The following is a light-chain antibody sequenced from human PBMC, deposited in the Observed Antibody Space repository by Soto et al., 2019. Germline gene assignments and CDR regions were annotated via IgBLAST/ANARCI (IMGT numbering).Light chain of an antibody. V-gene: IGLV2-14*01. J-gene: IGLJ1*01. CDR3: NSYKSITTYV. CDR1: SSDVGGYNY. Sequence: QSVLTQPASVSGSPGQSITISCTGTSSDVGGYNYVSWYQQHPGKAPKLMIYDVSNRPSGISNRFSGSKSGNTASLTISGLQAEDEADYYCNSYKSITTYVFGTGTEVTV. CDR2: DVS.